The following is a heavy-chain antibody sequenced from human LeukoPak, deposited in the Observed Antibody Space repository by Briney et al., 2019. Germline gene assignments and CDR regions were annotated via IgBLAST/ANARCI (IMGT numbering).Heavy chain of an antibody. J-gene: IGHJ4*02. V-gene: IGHV4-31*03. CDR1: GGSISSGGYY. D-gene: IGHD2-21*01. Sequence: SQTLSLTCTVSGGSISSGGYYWSRIRQHPGKGLEWIAYMYHSGSTYYNPSLKSRVTISVDTSKNQFSLRLNSVTAADTAVYYCARVPLIAKRSGYFDYWGQGTLVTVSS. CDR2: MYHSGST. CDR3: ARVPLIAKRSGYFDY.